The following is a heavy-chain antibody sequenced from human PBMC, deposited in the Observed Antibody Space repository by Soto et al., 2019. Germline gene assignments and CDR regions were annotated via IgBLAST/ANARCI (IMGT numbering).Heavy chain of an antibody. D-gene: IGHD6-13*01. J-gene: IGHJ4*02. CDR3: TRGGVGTTGSCDF. Sequence: VQVLESGGGLVQPGGSLRLSCSVSGFAFGGFTMTWVRQAPGKGLEWVSSISGSAARTYYADSVQGRFTISRDNSKRTLYLPMNSLRVEDTAEYYCTRGGVGTTGSCDFWGQGTLVAVSS. CDR1: GFAFGGFT. V-gene: IGHV3-23*01. CDR2: ISGSAART.